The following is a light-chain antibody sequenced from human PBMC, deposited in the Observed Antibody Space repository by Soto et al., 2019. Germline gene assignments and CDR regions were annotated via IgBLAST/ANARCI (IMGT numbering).Light chain of an antibody. Sequence: IVMTQSPDSLAVSLGERATVNCKSSQSVLYSSNNNSYLAWFQQKPGQPPKLLIYWASTRESGVPDRFSASGSGTDFTLTISSQQAEDVAVYYCQQYYNVPFTFGPGTTVDIK. CDR2: WAS. CDR1: QSVLYSSNNNSY. V-gene: IGKV4-1*01. J-gene: IGKJ3*01. CDR3: QQYYNVPFT.